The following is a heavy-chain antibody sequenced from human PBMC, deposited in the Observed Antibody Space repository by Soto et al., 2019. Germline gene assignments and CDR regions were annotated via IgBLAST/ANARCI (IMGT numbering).Heavy chain of an antibody. CDR2: IYYSGST. V-gene: IGHV4-30-4*01. CDR3: ARDGNYYDSSGYPRHYFDY. D-gene: IGHD3-22*01. J-gene: IGHJ4*02. CDR1: GGSISSGDYY. Sequence: QVQLQESGPGLVKPSQTLSLTCTVSGGSISSGDYYWSWIRQPPGKGLEWIGYIYYSGSTYYNPSLKSRVTISVDTSKNQFSLKLSSVTAADTAVYYCARDGNYYDSSGYPRHYFDYWGQGTLVTVSS.